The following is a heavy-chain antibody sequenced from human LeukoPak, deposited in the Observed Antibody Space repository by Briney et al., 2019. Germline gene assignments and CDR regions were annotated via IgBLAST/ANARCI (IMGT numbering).Heavy chain of an antibody. V-gene: IGHV3-7*03. CDR1: GFTFSSYW. D-gene: IGHD3-10*01. Sequence: GGSLRLSCAASGFTFSSYWMSWVRQAPGKGLEWVANIKQDGSEKYYVDSVKGRFTIPRDNAKNSLYLQMNSLRAEDTAVYYCARDGDTGYYYGSGSYYIPNNWFDPWGQGTLVAVSS. CDR3: ARDGDTGYYYGSGSYYIPNNWFDP. J-gene: IGHJ5*02. CDR2: IKQDGSEK.